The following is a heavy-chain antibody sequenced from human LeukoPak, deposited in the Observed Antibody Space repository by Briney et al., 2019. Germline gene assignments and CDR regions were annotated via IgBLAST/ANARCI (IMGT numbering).Heavy chain of an antibody. D-gene: IGHD3-3*01. Sequence: SETLSLTCAVYGGSFSGYYWSWIRQPPGEGLEWIGEINHSGSTNYNPSIKSRITISVDTSKNQFSLKLSSVTAADTDVYYCERLVYGNYDFWSGYPVGYFDYWGQGTLVTVSS. V-gene: IGHV4-34*01. CDR1: GGSFSGYY. CDR3: ERLVYGNYDFWSGYPVGYFDY. J-gene: IGHJ4*02. CDR2: INHSGST.